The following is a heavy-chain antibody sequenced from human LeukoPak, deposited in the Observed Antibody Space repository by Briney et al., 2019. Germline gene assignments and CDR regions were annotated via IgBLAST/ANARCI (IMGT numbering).Heavy chain of an antibody. Sequence: PSETLSPTCTVSGGSISGYYWGWIRQPPGKGLEYIGFIFYSGTTNYNPSLKSRVTISVDTSKNQFSLRLSSVTAADTAVYYCARERRDGYKVYFDYWGQGTLVTVSS. D-gene: IGHD5-24*01. J-gene: IGHJ4*02. CDR3: ARERRDGYKVYFDY. CDR1: GGSISGYY. V-gene: IGHV4-59*01. CDR2: IFYSGTT.